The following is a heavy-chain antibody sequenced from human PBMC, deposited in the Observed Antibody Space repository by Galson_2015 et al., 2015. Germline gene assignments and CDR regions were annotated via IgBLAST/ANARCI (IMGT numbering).Heavy chain of an antibody. V-gene: IGHV3-53*01. D-gene: IGHD6-19*01. CDR1: GFSVSKNY. Sequence: SLRLSCAVSGFSVSKNYMSWVRQAPGKGLEWVSTINYDGTTIYADSVTGRFKISRDDSRNTVFLQMNSLRGEDTAVYYCASPVISVSGAISDYWGQVTLVIVSS. J-gene: IGHJ4*02. CDR2: INYDGTT. CDR3: ASPVISVSGAISDY.